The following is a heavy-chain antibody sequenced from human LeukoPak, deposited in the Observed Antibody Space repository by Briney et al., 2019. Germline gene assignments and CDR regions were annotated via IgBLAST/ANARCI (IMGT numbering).Heavy chain of an antibody. Sequence: PGGSLRLFCGASGFPFSRYLMNWVPQGPGTGPVWVARISIDGTITTYADSVESRFTISRDNAKNTLYLQMNSLRADDTAVYFCARYPGGIYRDWYFDLWGPGNLVTVSS. CDR2: ISIDGTIT. D-gene: IGHD1-14*01. J-gene: IGHJ2*01. CDR1: GFPFSRYL. CDR3: ARYPGGIYRDWYFDL. V-gene: IGHV3-74*01.